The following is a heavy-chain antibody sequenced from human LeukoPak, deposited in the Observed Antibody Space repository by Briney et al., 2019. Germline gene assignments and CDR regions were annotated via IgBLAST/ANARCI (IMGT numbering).Heavy chain of an antibody. Sequence: PSETLSLTCTVSGGSISSGDYYWSWIRQPPGKGLEWIGYIYYSGSTYYNPSLKSRVTISVDTSKNQFSLKLSSVTAADTAVYYCARAINDFSLGAGNFDYWGQGTLVTVSS. CDR1: GGSISSGDYY. J-gene: IGHJ4*02. CDR3: ARAINDFSLGAGNFDY. D-gene: IGHD3-3*01. V-gene: IGHV4-30-4*08. CDR2: IYYSGST.